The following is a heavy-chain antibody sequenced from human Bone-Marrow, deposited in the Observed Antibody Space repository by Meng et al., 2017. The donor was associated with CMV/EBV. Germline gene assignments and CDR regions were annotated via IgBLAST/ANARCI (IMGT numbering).Heavy chain of an antibody. CDR2: IRYDGSNK. CDR3: ARDFSSTDAFDI. D-gene: IGHD2-2*01. CDR1: GFTFSSYG. J-gene: IGHJ3*02. V-gene: IGHV3-30*02. Sequence: GESLKISCAASGFTFSSYGMHWVRQAPGKGLEWVAFIRYDGSNKYYADSVKGRFTISRDNAKNTLYLQMNSLRAEDTAVYYCARDFSSTDAFDIWGQGTMVTGSS.